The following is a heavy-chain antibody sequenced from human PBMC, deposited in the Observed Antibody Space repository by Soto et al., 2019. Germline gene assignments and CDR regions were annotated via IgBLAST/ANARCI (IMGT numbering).Heavy chain of an antibody. CDR1: GGTFSSYA. CDR3: AGVNRPARLSQLDY. D-gene: IGHD6-6*01. CDR2: IIPIFGTA. V-gene: IGHV1-69*06. Sequence: QVQLVQSGAEVKKPGSSVKVSCKASGGTFSSYAISWVRQAPGQGLEWMGGIIPIFGTANYAQKFQGRVTITADKSTSTAYMELSSLRAEDTAVYYCAGVNRPARLSQLDYWGQGTLVTVSS. J-gene: IGHJ4*02.